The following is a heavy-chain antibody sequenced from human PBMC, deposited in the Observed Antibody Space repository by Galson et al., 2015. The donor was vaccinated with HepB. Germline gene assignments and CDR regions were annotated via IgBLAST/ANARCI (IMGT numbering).Heavy chain of an antibody. Sequence: SVKVSCKASGGTFSSYAISWVRQAPGQGLEWMGGIIPIFGTANYAQKFQGRVTITADESTSTAYMELSSLRSEDTAVYYCARGVPRGYSYGFSDKQYYYYYGMDVWGQGTTVTVSS. V-gene: IGHV1-69*13. D-gene: IGHD5-18*01. J-gene: IGHJ6*02. CDR2: IIPIFGTA. CDR1: GGTFSSYA. CDR3: ARGVPRGYSYGFSDKQYYYYYGMDV.